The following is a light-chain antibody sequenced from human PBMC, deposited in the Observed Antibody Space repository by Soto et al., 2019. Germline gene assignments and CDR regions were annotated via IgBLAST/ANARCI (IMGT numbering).Light chain of an antibody. Sequence: EIVMTQSPATLSVSPGESATLSCRASQSVNSDLAWYQQKPGQAPRLLIYGASTRATGVPARFSGSGSGTEFTLTIGSLQSEDLAVYYCQQYNKWPSLTFGGGTKVEIK. CDR3: QQYNKWPSLT. CDR1: QSVNSD. V-gene: IGKV3-15*01. J-gene: IGKJ4*01. CDR2: GAS.